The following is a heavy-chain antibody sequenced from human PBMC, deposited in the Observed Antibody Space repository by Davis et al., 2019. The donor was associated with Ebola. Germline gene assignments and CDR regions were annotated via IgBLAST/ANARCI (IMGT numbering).Heavy chain of an antibody. J-gene: IGHJ3*01. CDR2: ISYDGSNK. CDR3: AKWRDTGIPV. D-gene: IGHD2-21*01. V-gene: IGHV3-30-3*02. Sequence: GESLKISCAASGFTFSSYAMHWVRQAPGKGLEWVAVISYDGSNKYYADSVKGRFTISRDNSKNTLYLQMNSLRAEDTAVYYCAKWRDTGIPVWGQGTMVTVSS. CDR1: GFTFSSYA.